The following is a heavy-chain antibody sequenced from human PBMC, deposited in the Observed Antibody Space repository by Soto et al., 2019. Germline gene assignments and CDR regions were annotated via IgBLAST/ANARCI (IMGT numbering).Heavy chain of an antibody. J-gene: IGHJ4*02. CDR2: IIPIFGTT. CDR1: GGTFSSYP. Sequence: VQLVQSGAEVKKPGSSVKVSCKASGGTFSSYPFIWVRQAPGQGLDWMGGIIPIFGTTDYGQRFQGRVTISADEFTHTAYMELCSLRSDDTAVSYCARGFYCGGGCCSHFDYSGQGTLVTVSS. CDR3: ARGFYCGGGCCSHFDY. D-gene: IGHD2-21*02. V-gene: IGHV1-69*01.